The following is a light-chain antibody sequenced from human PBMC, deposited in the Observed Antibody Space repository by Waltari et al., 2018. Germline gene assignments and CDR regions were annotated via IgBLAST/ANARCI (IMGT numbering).Light chain of an antibody. CDR1: QSVSSSY. CDR3: QQYGSSRRT. J-gene: IGKJ2*01. CDR2: GAS. Sequence: EIVLTQSPGTLSLSPGERATLPCRASQSVSSSYLAWYQQKPGQAPRLLIYGASSRATGIPDRFSGSGSGTDFTLTISRLEPEDFAVYYCQQYGSSRRTFGQGTKLEIK. V-gene: IGKV3-20*01.